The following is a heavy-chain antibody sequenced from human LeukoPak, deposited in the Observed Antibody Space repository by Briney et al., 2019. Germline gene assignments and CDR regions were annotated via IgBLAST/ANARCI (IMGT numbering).Heavy chain of an antibody. Sequence: SKTLSLTCTVSGTSLSPFHWTWFRQPAGQRLEWIGLIYFTGTATLNPSLRSRVAMSVDLAKNQLFLKLASMTAADTAMYYCARKDGDYWGQGTLVSVPS. CDR1: GTSLSPFH. CDR2: IYFTGTA. V-gene: IGHV4-4*07. CDR3: ARKDGDY. J-gene: IGHJ4*02.